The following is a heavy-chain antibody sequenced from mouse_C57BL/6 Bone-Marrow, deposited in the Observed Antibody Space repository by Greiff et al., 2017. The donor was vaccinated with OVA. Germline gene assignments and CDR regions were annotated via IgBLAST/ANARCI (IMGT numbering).Heavy chain of an antibody. CDR2: INPYNGDT. D-gene: IGHD2-3*01. V-gene: IGHV1-20*01. Sequence: VQLKESGPELVKPGDSVKISCKASGYSFTGSFMNWVMQSHGQSLEWIGRINPYNGDTFYNQKFKGKATLTVDKSSSTAHMALRSLTSEDSAVYYCARCGLLPRYWYFDVWGTGTTVTVSS. J-gene: IGHJ1*03. CDR3: ARCGLLPRYWYFDV. CDR1: GYSFTGSF.